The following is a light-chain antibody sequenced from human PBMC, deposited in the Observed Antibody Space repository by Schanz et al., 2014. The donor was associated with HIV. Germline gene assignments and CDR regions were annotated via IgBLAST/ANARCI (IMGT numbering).Light chain of an antibody. CDR2: DNN. CDR3: ATWDSGRRAVV. J-gene: IGLJ2*01. CDR1: SSNIGNNY. V-gene: IGLV1-51*01. Sequence: QSVLTQPPSVSAAPGQKVTISCSGSSSNIGNNYVSWYQQLPGTAPKLLIYDNNKRPSGIPDRFSGSKSGTSATLAITGLQTEDEADYYCATWDSGRRAVVFGGGTKVTVL.